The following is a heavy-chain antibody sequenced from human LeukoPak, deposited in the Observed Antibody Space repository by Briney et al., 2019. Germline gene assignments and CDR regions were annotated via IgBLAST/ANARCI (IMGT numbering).Heavy chain of an antibody. CDR1: GFTFSTYN. V-gene: IGHV3-15*01. Sequence: KAGGSLILSCAASGFTFSTYNMNWVRQAPGKGLEWVGRIISKTDGGTTDYAAPVKGRFTISRDDSKNTLYLQMNSLKTEDTAVYYCTTPLLAGPLDYWGQGTLATVSS. CDR3: TTPLLAGPLDY. D-gene: IGHD3-9*01. J-gene: IGHJ4*02. CDR2: IISKTDGGTT.